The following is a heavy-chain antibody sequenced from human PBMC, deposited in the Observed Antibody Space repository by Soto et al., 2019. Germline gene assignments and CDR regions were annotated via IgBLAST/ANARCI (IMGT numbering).Heavy chain of an antibody. D-gene: IGHD1-1*01. Sequence: QVHLVQSGAEVKKPGASVKVSCKCSGYTFTSYGITWVRQAPGQGLEWMGWISAHNDNTDYAQKLQGRVTVTRDTSTSTSYMELRSLRSDDTAVYYCARGRYGDYWRQGALVTVSS. CDR1: GYTFTSYG. V-gene: IGHV1-18*01. J-gene: IGHJ4*02. CDR2: ISAHNDNT. CDR3: ARGRYGDY.